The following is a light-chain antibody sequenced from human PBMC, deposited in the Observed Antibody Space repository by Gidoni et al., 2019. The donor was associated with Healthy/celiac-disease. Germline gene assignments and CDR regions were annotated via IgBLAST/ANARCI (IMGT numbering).Light chain of an antibody. CDR1: QGISSY. J-gene: IGKJ1*01. Sequence: DIQMTQSPSSLSASVGDRVTITCPASQGISSYLNWYQQKPGKAPKLLIYAASSLQSGVPSRFSGSGSGTDFTLTISSLQPEDFATYYCQQSYSTPRTFGQGTKVEIK. V-gene: IGKV1-39*01. CDR3: QQSYSTPRT. CDR2: AAS.